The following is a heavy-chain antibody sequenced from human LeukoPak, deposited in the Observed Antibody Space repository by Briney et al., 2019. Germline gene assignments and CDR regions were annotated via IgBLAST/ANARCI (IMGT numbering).Heavy chain of an antibody. Sequence: GGSLRLSCAASGFTFSSYSMNWVRQAPGKGLEWVSYISSSSGNIYYADSVKGRFTISRDNAKNSLYLQMNSLRAEDTAVYYCAKDGGLWFGYWGQGTLVTVSS. CDR3: AKDGGLWFGY. D-gene: IGHD3-10*01. CDR1: GFTFSSYS. J-gene: IGHJ4*02. CDR2: ISSSSGNI. V-gene: IGHV3-48*01.